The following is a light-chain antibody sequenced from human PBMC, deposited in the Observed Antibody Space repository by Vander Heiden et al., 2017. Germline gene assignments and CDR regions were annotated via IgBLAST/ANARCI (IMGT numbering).Light chain of an antibody. CDR3: QVWDSSSDLWV. J-gene: IGLJ3*02. Sequence: SYVLTQPPSVSVAPGQTARITCGGNNIGSKSVHWYQQNPGQAPVLVVYDGSDRPSGIPERFSGSNSGNTATLTISRVEAGDEADYYCQVWDSSSDLWVFGGGTKLTVL. CDR1: NIGSKS. CDR2: DGS. V-gene: IGLV3-21*02.